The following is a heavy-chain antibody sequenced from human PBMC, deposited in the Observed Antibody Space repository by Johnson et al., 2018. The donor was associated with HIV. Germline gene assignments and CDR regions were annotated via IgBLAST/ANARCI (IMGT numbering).Heavy chain of an antibody. CDR3: AGAPTYYNFWSGTSGAFDI. CDR1: GFTFSSSW. CDR2: IQCDGSEK. V-gene: IGHV3-52*01. Sequence: MLLVESGGGLVQPGGSLRLSCAASGFTFSSSWMHWVCQAPEKGLEWVADIQCDGSEKYYADSVTGRFTISSDNSKNTLYLQMNSLRAEDTAVYYCAGAPTYYNFWSGTSGAFDIWGQGTMVTVS. J-gene: IGHJ3*02. D-gene: IGHD3-3*01.